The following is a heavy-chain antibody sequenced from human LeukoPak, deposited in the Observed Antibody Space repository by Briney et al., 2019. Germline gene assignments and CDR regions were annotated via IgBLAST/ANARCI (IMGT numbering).Heavy chain of an antibody. CDR2: ISGSGGST. V-gene: IGHV3-23*01. J-gene: IGHJ4*01. CDR3: ARENIFDF. Sequence: PGGSLRLPCAASGFTFSSFGMSWVRQAPGKGLEWVSAISGSGGSTYYADSVKGRFTISRDNSRNTVYLQMNSLRVADTALYFCARENIFDFWGQGTLVTVSS. CDR1: GFTFSSFG. D-gene: IGHD2/OR15-2a*01.